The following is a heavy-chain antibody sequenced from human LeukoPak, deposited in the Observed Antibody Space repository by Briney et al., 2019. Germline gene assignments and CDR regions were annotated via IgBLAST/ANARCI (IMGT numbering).Heavy chain of an antibody. CDR2: INHSGST. CDR3: ARGPDHDFWSGYYDPPFDY. D-gene: IGHD3-3*01. J-gene: IGHJ4*02. Sequence: SETLSLTCAVYGGSFSGYYWSWIRQPPGKGLEWIGEINHSGSTNYNPSLKSRVTISVDTSKNQFSLKLSSVTAADTAVYYCARGPDHDFWSGYYDPPFDYWGQGTLVTVSS. CDR1: GGSFSGYY. V-gene: IGHV4-34*01.